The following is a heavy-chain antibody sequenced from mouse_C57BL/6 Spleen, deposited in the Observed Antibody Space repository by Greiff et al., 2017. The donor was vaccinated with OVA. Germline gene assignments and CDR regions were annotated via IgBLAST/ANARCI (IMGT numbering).Heavy chain of an antibody. CDR1: GYTFTDYY. CDR3: ARGYDYEGVY. CDR2: INPNNGGT. Sequence: EVQLQQSGPELVKPGASVKISCKASGYTFTDYYMNWVKQSHGKSLEWIGDINPNNGGTSYNQKFKGKATLTVDKSSSIAYMELRSLTSEDSAVYYCARGYDYEGVYWGQGTTLTVSS. D-gene: IGHD2-4*01. J-gene: IGHJ2*01. V-gene: IGHV1-26*01.